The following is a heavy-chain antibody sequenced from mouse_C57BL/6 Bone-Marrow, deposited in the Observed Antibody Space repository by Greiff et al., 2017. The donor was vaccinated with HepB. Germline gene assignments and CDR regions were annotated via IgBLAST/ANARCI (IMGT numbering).Heavy chain of an antibody. V-gene: IGHV5-6*01. D-gene: IGHD2-1*01. J-gene: IGHJ3*01. Sequence: EVKLVESGGDLVKPGGSLTLSCAASGFTFSSYGMSLVRQTPDKRLEWVATISSGGSYTYYPDSVKGRCTISRDNAKNTLYLQMSSLKSEDTAMYYCGGQGLLSRFAYWGQGTLVTVSA. CDR3: GGQGLLSRFAY. CDR2: ISSGGSYT. CDR1: GFTFSSYG.